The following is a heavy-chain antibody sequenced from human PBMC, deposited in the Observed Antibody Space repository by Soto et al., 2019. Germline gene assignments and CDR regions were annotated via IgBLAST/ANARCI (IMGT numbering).Heavy chain of an antibody. V-gene: IGHV3-23*01. CDR1: GFSFSTYD. Sequence: VPVLESGGGLVQPGGSLRLSCAASGFSFSTYDMSWVRQSPGKGLDGVSVIIGSDGSTYYAHSVKGRFTISRDNSKNTLYLQMSGLRVDDTAVYYCTKGADLDDWGPGTLVTVSS. CDR2: IIGSDGST. D-gene: IGHD6-19*01. J-gene: IGHJ4*02. CDR3: TKGADLDD.